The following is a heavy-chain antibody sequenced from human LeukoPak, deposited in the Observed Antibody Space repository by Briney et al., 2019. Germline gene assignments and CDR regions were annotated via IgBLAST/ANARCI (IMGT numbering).Heavy chain of an antibody. Sequence: SETLSLTCTVSGGSVSSSSYYWGWIRQPPGKGLEWIGSIYYSGSTHYNPSLKSRVTISVDTSKNQFSLKLSSVTAADTAVYYCAREVGAPPYYFDYWGQGTLVTVSS. V-gene: IGHV4-39*02. CDR3: AREVGAPPYYFDY. CDR2: IYYSGST. D-gene: IGHD1-26*01. J-gene: IGHJ4*02. CDR1: GGSVSSSSYY.